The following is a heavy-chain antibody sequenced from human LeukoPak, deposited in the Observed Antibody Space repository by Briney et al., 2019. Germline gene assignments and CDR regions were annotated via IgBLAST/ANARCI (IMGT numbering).Heavy chain of an antibody. D-gene: IGHD3-22*01. CDR2: IYYSGST. J-gene: IGHJ4*02. CDR3: ASTPVVYYYDSSGYFDY. Sequence: SETLSLTCTVSGGSISSGGYYWSWIRQHPEKGLEWIGYIYYSGSTYYNPSLKSRVTISVDTSKNQFSLKLSSVTAADTAVYYCASTPVVYYYDSSGYFDYWGQGTLVTVSS. V-gene: IGHV4-31*03. CDR1: GGSISSGGYY.